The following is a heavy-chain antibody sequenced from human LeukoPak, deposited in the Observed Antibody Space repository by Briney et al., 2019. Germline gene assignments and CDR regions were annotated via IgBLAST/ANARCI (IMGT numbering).Heavy chain of an antibody. CDR2: ISGSSSTI. J-gene: IGHJ4*02. CDR1: GFTFSGYS. D-gene: IGHD6-6*01. CDR3: TRGRPGHYYDY. Sequence: PGGSLRLSCVVSGFTFSGYSMNWVRPAPGKGLEWVSYISGSSSTIFYADSMKGRFTVSRDNAKNSLYLQMDNLRDGDTAVYYCTRGRPGHYYDYWGQGTRVTVSS. V-gene: IGHV3-48*02.